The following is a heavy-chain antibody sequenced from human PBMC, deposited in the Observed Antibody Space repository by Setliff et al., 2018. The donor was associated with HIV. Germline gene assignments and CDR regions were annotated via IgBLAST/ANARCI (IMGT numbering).Heavy chain of an antibody. CDR3: ALPYCSGGNCWSSASLPPAGWFDP. CDR1: GGTFSSYV. V-gene: IGHV1-69*05. CDR2: IIPLLGTT. Sequence: ASVKVSCKASGGTFSSYVISWVRQAPGQGPEWMGGIIPLLGTTNYAQKFQGRVTITTDEPTSTAYMELSSLRSEDTAVYYCALPYCSGGNCWSSASLPPAGWFDPWGQGTLVTVS. D-gene: IGHD2-15*01. J-gene: IGHJ5*02.